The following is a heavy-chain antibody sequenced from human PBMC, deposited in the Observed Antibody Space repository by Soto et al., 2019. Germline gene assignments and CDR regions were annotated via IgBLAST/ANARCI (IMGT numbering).Heavy chain of an antibody. CDR3: ARVTTYYKDSIGYKPFHP. D-gene: IGHD3-22*01. J-gene: IGHJ5*02. V-gene: IGHV4-31*03. CDR2: IHYSGGATYSP. Sequence: SETLSLTCTVSGASIISDGYYWTWIRQHPGKGLEWLGYIHYSGGATYSPSYNPSLKSRIAISVDISKSLFSLKLTSVTAADTAVYYCARVTTYYKDSIGYKPFHPWGQGTLVTVS. CDR1: GASIISDGYY.